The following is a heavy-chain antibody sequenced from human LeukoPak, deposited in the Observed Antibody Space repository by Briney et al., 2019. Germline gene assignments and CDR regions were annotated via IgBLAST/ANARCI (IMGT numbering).Heavy chain of an antibody. CDR2: IKSDGSSA. CDR3: ARDLRTPSDTNIAIDY. Sequence: GGSLRLSCAASGFTFSSYWMHWVRQAPGKGLVWVSRIKSDGSSASYADSVKGRYTISRDNAKNTLYLQMNSLRAEDTAVYYCARDLRTPSDTNIAIDYWGQGTLVTVSS. CDR1: GFTFSSYW. V-gene: IGHV3-74*01. D-gene: IGHD4-23*01. J-gene: IGHJ4*02.